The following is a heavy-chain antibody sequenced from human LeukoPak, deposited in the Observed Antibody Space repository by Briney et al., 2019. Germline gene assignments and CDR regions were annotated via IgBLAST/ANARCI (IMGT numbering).Heavy chain of an antibody. J-gene: IGHJ5*02. CDR2: INPNSGGT. V-gene: IGHV1-2*02. D-gene: IGHD2-21*01. CDR1: GYSFTDYY. CDR3: ARADRPDGGPYLIGP. Sequence: ASVKVSCRTSGYSFTDYYMHWVRQAPGQGLEWMGWINPNSGGTSSAQKFQGRVTMTRGTSITTVYMEVSWLTSDDTAIYYCARADRPDGGPYLIGPWGQGTLVTVSS.